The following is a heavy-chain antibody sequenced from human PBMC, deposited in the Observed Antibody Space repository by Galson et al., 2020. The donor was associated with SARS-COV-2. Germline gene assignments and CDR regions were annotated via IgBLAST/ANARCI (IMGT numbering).Heavy chain of an antibody. V-gene: IGHV4-39*01. J-gene: IGHJ4*02. CDR1: GGSISSSNYS. CDR3: ARQIWTGYYSFYYFDF. CDR2: IYYTESN. D-gene: IGHD3-9*01. Sequence: SETLSLTCTVSGGSISSSNYSWGWVRQPPGEGLEWIGSIYYTESNYYNPSLTSRVTMSVDTSRNQFSLKLSSVTAADTAVYYCARQIWTGYYSFYYFDFWGQGTLVTVSS.